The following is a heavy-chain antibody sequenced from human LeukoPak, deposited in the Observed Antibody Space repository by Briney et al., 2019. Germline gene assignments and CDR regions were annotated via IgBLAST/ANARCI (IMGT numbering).Heavy chain of an antibody. CDR3: ARQGGYSSSPDF. Sequence: SETLSLTCTVSGGSISSYFWSWIRQPPGKGLEWIGYIYYSGSTNYNPSLKSRVTISVDTSKNQFSLKLSSVTAADTAVYYCARQGGYSSSPDFWGQGTLVTVSS. J-gene: IGHJ4*02. CDR2: IYYSGST. D-gene: IGHD6-13*01. CDR1: GGSISSYF. V-gene: IGHV4-59*08.